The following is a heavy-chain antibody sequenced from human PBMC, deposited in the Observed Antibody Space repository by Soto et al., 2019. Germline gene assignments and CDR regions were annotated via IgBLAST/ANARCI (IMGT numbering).Heavy chain of an antibody. Sequence: PGESLKISCKGSGYSFTSHWIGWVRQMPGKGLEWMGIIYPGDSDTRYSPSFQGQVTISADKSISTAYLQWSSLKASDTAMYYCARLSGDDSSGYYYQGGYYGMDVWGQGTTVTVYS. CDR2: IYPGDSDT. D-gene: IGHD3-22*01. CDR3: ARLSGDDSSGYYYQGGYYGMDV. V-gene: IGHV5-51*01. J-gene: IGHJ6*02. CDR1: GYSFTSHW.